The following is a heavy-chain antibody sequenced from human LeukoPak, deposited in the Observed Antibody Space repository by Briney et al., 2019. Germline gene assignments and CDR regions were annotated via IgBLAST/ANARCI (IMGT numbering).Heavy chain of an antibody. V-gene: IGHV3-30*18. D-gene: IGHD4-17*01. CDR2: ISDDGRNK. J-gene: IGHJ4*02. Sequence: GGSLRLSCAASGFSFISYGMHWVRQAPGKGLEWVGVISDDGRNKKYADSVKGRFTISRDNSKDTLYLQMNSLRDEDTAVYYCAKRPSDYGDYVTYFDYWRQGTLVTVPS. CDR3: AKRPSDYGDYVTYFDY. CDR1: GFSFISYG.